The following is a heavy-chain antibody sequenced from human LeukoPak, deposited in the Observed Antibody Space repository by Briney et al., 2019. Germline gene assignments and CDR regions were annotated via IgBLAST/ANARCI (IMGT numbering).Heavy chain of an antibody. CDR2: ISYNGSNK. V-gene: IGHV3-30*04. Sequence: GGSLRLSCAASGFTLSNYEMNWVRQAPGKGLEWVAVISYNGSNKYYADSVKGRFTLSRDHSKNTLSVQMHSLRAEDTAVYYCARDAAAAAPYNWFDPWGQGTLVTV. J-gene: IGHJ5*02. D-gene: IGHD6-13*01. CDR3: ARDAAAAAPYNWFDP. CDR1: GFTLSNYE.